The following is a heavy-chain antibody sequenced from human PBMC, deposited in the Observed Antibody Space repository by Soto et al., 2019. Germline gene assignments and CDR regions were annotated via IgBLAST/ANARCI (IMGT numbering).Heavy chain of an antibody. CDR3: ARDQSPTLNYYDSSGVFGY. J-gene: IGHJ4*02. D-gene: IGHD3-22*01. V-gene: IGHV4-61*01. Sequence: SSETLSLTCTVSGGSVSSGSYYWSWIRQPPGKGLEWIGYIYYSGSTNYNPSLKSRVTISVDTSKNQFSLKLSSVTAADTAVYYCARDQSPTLNYYDSSGVFGYWGQGTLVTVSS. CDR1: GGSVSSGSYY. CDR2: IYYSGST.